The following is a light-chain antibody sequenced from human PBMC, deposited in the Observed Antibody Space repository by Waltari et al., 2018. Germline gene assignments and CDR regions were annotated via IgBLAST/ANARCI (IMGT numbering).Light chain of an antibody. J-gene: IGLJ1*01. CDR2: DVT. V-gene: IGLV2-14*03. CDR3: SSFTITYTFV. Sequence: QSALTQPASVSGSLGQSLTISCTGTSSDVGSYNNVSWYQQYPGKAPQVIILDVTYRPSGVSNRFSGSKSGNTASLTISGLQAEDEATYYCSSFTITYTFVFGTGTKVTVL. CDR1: SSDVGSYNN.